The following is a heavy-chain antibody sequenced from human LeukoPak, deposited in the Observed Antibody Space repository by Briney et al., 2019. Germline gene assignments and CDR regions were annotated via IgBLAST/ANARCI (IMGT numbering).Heavy chain of an antibody. J-gene: IGHJ4*02. V-gene: IGHV1-58*02. D-gene: IGHD6-13*01. CDR1: GFTFTSSA. CDR2: IVVGSGNT. CDR3: ARIAAAVTTLDY. Sequence: SVKVSCKASGFTFTSSAMQWVRQARGQRLEWIGWIVVGSGNTNYAQKFQERVTITRDMSTSTAYMELSSLRSEDTAVYYCARIAAAVTTLDYWGQGTLVTVSS.